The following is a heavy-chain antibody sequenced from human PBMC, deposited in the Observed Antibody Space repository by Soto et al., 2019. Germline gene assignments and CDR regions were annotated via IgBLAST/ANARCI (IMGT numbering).Heavy chain of an antibody. CDR2: IIPFFGTT. CDR3: AEGGGGGGWLNYYFDI. D-gene: IGHD3-22*01. J-gene: IGHJ4*02. V-gene: IGHV1-69*13. Sequence: SVKVSCKASGDTVSSYAVSWVRQAPGQGFEWMGGIIPFFGTTNYAEKFQGRATITADESTSTAYMELSALRSEDTAMYYCAEGGGGGGWLNYYFDIWGQGTQVTVSS. CDR1: GDTVSSYA.